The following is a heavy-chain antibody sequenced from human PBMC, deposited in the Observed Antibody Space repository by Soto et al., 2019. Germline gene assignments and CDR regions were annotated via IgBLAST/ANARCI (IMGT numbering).Heavy chain of an antibody. J-gene: IGHJ4*02. CDR3: ARQYYDSSGYYLASLDY. V-gene: IGHV4-39*01. CDR1: GGSISSSSYY. D-gene: IGHD3-22*01. Sequence: NPSETLSLTCTVSGGSISSSSYYWGWIRQPPGKGLEWIGSIYYSGSTYYNPSLKSRVTISVDTSKNQFSLKLSSVTAADTAVYYCARQYYDSSGYYLASLDYWGQGTLVTVSS. CDR2: IYYSGST.